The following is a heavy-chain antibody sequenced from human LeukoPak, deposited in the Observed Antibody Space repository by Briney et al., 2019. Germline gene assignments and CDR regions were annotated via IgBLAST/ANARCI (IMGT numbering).Heavy chain of an antibody. CDR1: GFTFSSYA. V-gene: IGHV3-23*01. J-gene: IGHJ6*02. CDR3: ARDGSGSYYYYGMDV. D-gene: IGHD3-10*01. CDR2: ISSSGGTT. Sequence: GGSLRLSCAVSGFTFSSYAMSWVRQAPGKGLEWVSAISSSGGTTYYADSVTGRFTISKDNSKNTLYLQMNSLRAEDTAVYYCARDGSGSYYYYGMDVWGQGTTVTVSS.